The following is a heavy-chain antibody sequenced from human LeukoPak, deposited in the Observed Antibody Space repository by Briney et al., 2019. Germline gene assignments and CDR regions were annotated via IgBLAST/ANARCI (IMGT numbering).Heavy chain of an antibody. V-gene: IGHV3-11*04. Sequence: GGSLRLSCAASGFTFSDYYMSWIRQAPGKGLEWVSYISSSGSTIYYADSVKGRFTISRDNSKNTLYLQMNSLRAEDTAVYYCAKDGTFYYYGSGSTYYMDVWGKGTTVTISS. CDR1: GFTFSDYY. CDR3: AKDGTFYYYGSGSTYYMDV. CDR2: ISSSGSTI. J-gene: IGHJ6*03. D-gene: IGHD3-10*01.